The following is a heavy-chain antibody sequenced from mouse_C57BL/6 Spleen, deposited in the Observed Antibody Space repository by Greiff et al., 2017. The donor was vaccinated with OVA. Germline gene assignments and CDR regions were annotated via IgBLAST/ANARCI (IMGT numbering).Heavy chain of an antibody. D-gene: IGHD1-1*01. CDR3: ARPGSSLYYYAMDY. Sequence: VQLQQPGAELVKPGASVKLSCKASGYTFTSYWMQWVKQRPGQGLEWIGEIDPSDSYTNYNQKFKGKATLTVDTSSSTAYMQLGSLTSEDSAVYYCARPGSSLYYYAMDYWGQGTSVTVSS. CDR2: IDPSDSYT. J-gene: IGHJ4*01. CDR1: GYTFTSYW. V-gene: IGHV1-50*01.